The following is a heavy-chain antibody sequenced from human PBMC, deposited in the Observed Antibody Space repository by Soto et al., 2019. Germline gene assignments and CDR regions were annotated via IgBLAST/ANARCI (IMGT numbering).Heavy chain of an antibody. CDR2: IHHSGST. V-gene: IGHV4-34*01. J-gene: IGHJ4*02. D-gene: IGHD3-22*01. CDR1: GGSFSGHF. Sequence: QVQLQQWGAGLLKPSETLSLTCGVYGGSFSGHFLTWIRQSPGKGLEWIGEIHHSGSTNYNPSLKSRVTMSIDTSKNEFSLRLSSVTAADTAVYYCARGQETVYYYDNGGYYYDYWGQGTLVTVSS. CDR3: ARGQETVYYYDNGGYYYDY.